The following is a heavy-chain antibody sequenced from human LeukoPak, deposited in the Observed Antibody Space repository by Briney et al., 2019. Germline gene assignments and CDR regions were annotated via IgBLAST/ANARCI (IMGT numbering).Heavy chain of an antibody. CDR2: ISSSGSTI. J-gene: IGHJ4*02. D-gene: IGHD3-9*01. CDR1: GFTFSDYY. V-gene: IGHV3-11*04. Sequence: GGSLRLSCAASGFTFSDYYMNWVRQAPGKGLEWVSYISSSGSTIYYADSVKGRFTISRDNAKNSLYLQMNSLRAEDTAVYYCARATTYDILTGFSDYWGQGTLVTVSS. CDR3: ARATTYDILTGFSDY.